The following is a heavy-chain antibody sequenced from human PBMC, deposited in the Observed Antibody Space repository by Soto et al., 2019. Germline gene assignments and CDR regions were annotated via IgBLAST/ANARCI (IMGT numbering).Heavy chain of an antibody. CDR2: ICYDGSNI. J-gene: IGHJ4*02. V-gene: IGHV3-33*08. Sequence: GGSLRLSCAASGLRSSSYSLNWVRQATDKGLEWVAAICYDGSNIYYADSVKGRFTISRDDSKNTLYLQMNSLRSEGTAVNYCAILLRASFGSVGYWGQGTLVNVSS. D-gene: IGHD3-16*01. CDR3: AILLRASFGSVGY. CDR1: GLRSSSYS.